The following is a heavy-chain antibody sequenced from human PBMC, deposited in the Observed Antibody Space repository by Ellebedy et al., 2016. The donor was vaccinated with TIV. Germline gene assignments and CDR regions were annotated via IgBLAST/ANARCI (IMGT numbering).Heavy chain of an antibody. D-gene: IGHD6-6*01. CDR3: AKVGHSSSSGIDY. J-gene: IGHJ4*02. Sequence: GGSLRLSCAASGFTFSNYAMSWVRQAPGKGLEWVSTISGSGGSTYYADSVKGRFTISRDNSKNTLYLQMNSLRAENTAVYYCAKVGHSSSSGIDYWGQGTLVTVSS. CDR1: GFTFSNYA. CDR2: ISGSGGST. V-gene: IGHV3-23*01.